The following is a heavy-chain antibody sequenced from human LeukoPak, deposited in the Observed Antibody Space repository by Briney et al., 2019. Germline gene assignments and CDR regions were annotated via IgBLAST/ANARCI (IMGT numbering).Heavy chain of an antibody. D-gene: IGHD6-13*01. V-gene: IGHV3-30*03. Sequence: GRSLRLSCAASGFTFSSYGMHWVRQAPGKGLEWVAVISYDGSNKYYADSVKGRFTISRDNSKNTLYLQMNSLRAEDTAVYYCVRGVSISSSWYNDLWGQGTMVTVSS. CDR3: VRGVSISSSWYNDL. J-gene: IGHJ3*01. CDR1: GFTFSSYG. CDR2: ISYDGSNK.